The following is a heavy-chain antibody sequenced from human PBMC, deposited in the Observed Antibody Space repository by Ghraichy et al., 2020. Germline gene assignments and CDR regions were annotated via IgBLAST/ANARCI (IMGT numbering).Heavy chain of an antibody. V-gene: IGHV1-69*02. Sequence: SVKVSCKASGGTFSSYTISWVRQAPGQGLEWMGRIIPILGIANYAQKFQGRVTITADKSTSTAYMELSSLRSEDTAVYYCARGRPPSSPPYYYYGMDVWGQGTTVTVSS. CDR3: ARGRPPSSPPYYYYGMDV. CDR1: GGTFSSYT. D-gene: IGHD6-13*01. CDR2: IIPILGIA. J-gene: IGHJ6*02.